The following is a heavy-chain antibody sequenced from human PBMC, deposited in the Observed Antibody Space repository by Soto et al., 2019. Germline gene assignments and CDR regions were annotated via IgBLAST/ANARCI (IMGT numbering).Heavy chain of an antibody. V-gene: IGHV1-2*04. CDR1: GYTFTGYY. CDR2: INPNSGGT. D-gene: IGHD3-22*01. Sequence: ASVKVSCKASGYTFTGYYMHWVRQAPGQGLEWMGWINPNSGGTNYAQKFQGWVTMTRDTSISTAYMELSRLRSDDTAVYYCARDHPLYYYDSSGYQQYGMDVWGQGTTVTVSS. CDR3: ARDHPLYYYDSSGYQQYGMDV. J-gene: IGHJ6*02.